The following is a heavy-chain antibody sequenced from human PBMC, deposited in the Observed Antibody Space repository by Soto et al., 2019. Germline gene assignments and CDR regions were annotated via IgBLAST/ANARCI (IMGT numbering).Heavy chain of an antibody. J-gene: IGHJ6*02. V-gene: IGHV3-7*01. Sequence: GSLRLSCAASGFTFSTYWMSWVRQAPGKGLEWVANIKQDGSEKYYVDSVKGRFTISRDNAKNSLYLQMNSLRAEDTAVYYCARDLVDTAMPQEYYYGMDVWGQGTTVTVS. CDR1: GFTFSTYW. D-gene: IGHD5-18*01. CDR2: IKQDGSEK. CDR3: ARDLVDTAMPQEYYYGMDV.